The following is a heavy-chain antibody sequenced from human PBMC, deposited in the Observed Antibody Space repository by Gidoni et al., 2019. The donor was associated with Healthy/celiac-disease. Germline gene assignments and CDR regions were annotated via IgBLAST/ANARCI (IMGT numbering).Heavy chain of an antibody. CDR1: GFTFSSYW. D-gene: IGHD2-2*01. V-gene: IGHV3-7*01. CDR3: ARRYCSSTSCRGGYYYYYGMDV. J-gene: IGHJ6*02. Sequence: EVQLVESGGGLVQPGGSLRLSCAASGFTFSSYWMRWVRQAPGKGLEWLANIKQDGSEKYYVDSVKGRFTISRVNAKNSLYLQMNSLRAEDTAVYYCARRYCSSTSCRGGYYYYYGMDVWGQGTTVTVSS. CDR2: IKQDGSEK.